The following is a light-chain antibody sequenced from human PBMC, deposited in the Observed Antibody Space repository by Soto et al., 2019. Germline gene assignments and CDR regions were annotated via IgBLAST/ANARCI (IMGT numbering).Light chain of an antibody. J-gene: IGKJ2*02. CDR3: QQYGSSRT. V-gene: IGKV3-20*01. CDR2: GTS. CDR1: QSVSSSY. Sequence: EIVLTQSPGTLSLSPGERVTLSCRASQSVSSSYLAWYQQKPGQAPRLLIYGTSSRATGIPDRFSGSGSGTDFTLTINRLEPEDFAVYYCQQYGSSRTFGQGTKLEIK.